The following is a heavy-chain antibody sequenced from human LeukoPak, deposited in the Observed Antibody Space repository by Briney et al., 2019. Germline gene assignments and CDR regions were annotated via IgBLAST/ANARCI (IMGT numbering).Heavy chain of an antibody. CDR1: GYTFTSNA. J-gene: IGHJ5*02. CDR3: ARGIGYCSDFSCHLDP. V-gene: IGHV7-4-1*02. CDR2: INTDSGNP. Sequence: EASVKVSCKASGYTFTSNALNWVRQSPGQGLEWMGWINTDSGNPTYAQGFTGRFVFSLDTSVSTAYLQINSLEAEDTATYYCARGIGYCSDFSCHLDPWGQGTLVTVSS. D-gene: IGHD2-15*01.